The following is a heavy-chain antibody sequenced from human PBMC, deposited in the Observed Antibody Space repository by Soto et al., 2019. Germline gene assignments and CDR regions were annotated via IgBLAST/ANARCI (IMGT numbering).Heavy chain of an antibody. V-gene: IGHV1-18*01. D-gene: IGHD3-3*01. Sequence: QVQLVQSGAEVKKPGASVKVSCKASGYTFTSYGISWVRQAPGQELEWMGWMSAYNGNTNYAQKLQGRVAMATDSSTNTAYMEMRSLRSDDTAVYYCARVGERSDDFWSGNTTYYYYMDVWGKGTTVTVSS. CDR1: GYTFTSYG. CDR2: MSAYNGNT. J-gene: IGHJ6*03. CDR3: ARVGERSDDFWSGNTTYYYYMDV.